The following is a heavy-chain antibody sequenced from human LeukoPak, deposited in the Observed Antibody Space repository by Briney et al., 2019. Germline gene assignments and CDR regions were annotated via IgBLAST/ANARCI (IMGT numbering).Heavy chain of an antibody. CDR3: ARVNLQGVPSP. Sequence: SETLSLTCTVSGYSISSGYYWGWIRQPPGKGLEWIGSIYHSGSTYYNPSLKSRVTISVDTSKNQFSLKLSSVTAADTAVYHCARVNLQGVPSPWGQGILVTVSS. CDR1: GYSISSGYY. D-gene: IGHD3-16*01. V-gene: IGHV4-38-2*02. CDR2: IYHSGST. J-gene: IGHJ5*02.